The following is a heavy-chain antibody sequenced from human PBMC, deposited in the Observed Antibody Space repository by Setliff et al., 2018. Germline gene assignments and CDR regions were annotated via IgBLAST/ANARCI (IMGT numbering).Heavy chain of an antibody. CDR2: IYSSGST. V-gene: IGHV4-4*08. CDR3: ARTGTGYYYGEFQR. CDR1: GGSMSSHY. J-gene: IGHJ1*01. D-gene: IGHD3-22*01. Sequence: KTSETLSLTCTVSGGSMSSHYWSWIRQPPGEGLEWIGCIYSSGSTTYNPSLKSRVTISVDTSKSQFSLSLTSVTAADTALYYCARTGTGYYYGEFQRWGQGTLVTVSS.